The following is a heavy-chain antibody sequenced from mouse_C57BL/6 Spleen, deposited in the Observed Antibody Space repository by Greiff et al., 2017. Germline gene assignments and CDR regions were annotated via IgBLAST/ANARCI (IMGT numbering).Heavy chain of an antibody. Sequence: VKLMESGAELVKPGASVKLSCKASGYTFTEYTIHWVKQRSGQGLEWIGWFYPGSGSIKYNEKFKDKATLTADKSSSTVYMELSRLTSEDSAVYFCARHEEAYGSFDYWGQGTTLTVSS. V-gene: IGHV1-62-2*01. CDR2: FYPGSGSI. D-gene: IGHD1-1*01. CDR3: ARHEEAYGSFDY. J-gene: IGHJ2*01. CDR1: GYTFTEYT.